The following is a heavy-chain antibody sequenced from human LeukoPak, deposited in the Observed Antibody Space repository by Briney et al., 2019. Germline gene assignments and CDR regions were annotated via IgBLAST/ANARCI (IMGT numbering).Heavy chain of an antibody. V-gene: IGHV4-61*02. CDR2: ISSSGST. Sequence: SETLSLTCTVSGDSISSGDYYWSWIRQPAGKGLEWIGRISSSGSTNYNPSLKSRVTVSVDTSKNQFSLKLSSVTAADTAVYFCARGPYSYDSSGAFDIWGQGTMVTVSS. D-gene: IGHD3-22*01. CDR3: ARGPYSYDSSGAFDI. J-gene: IGHJ3*02. CDR1: GDSISSGDYY.